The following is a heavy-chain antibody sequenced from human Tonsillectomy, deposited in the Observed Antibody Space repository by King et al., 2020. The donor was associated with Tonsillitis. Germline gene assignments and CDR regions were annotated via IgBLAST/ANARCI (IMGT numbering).Heavy chain of an antibody. CDR3: AKAPGHPVYYFDY. CDR2: ISGSGGST. D-gene: IGHD2-8*01. V-gene: IGHV3-23*04. CDR1: GFTFSSYA. J-gene: IGHJ4*02. Sequence: VQLVESGGGLVQPGGSLRLSCAASGFTFSSYAMSWVRQAPGKGLEWVSAISGSGGSTYSADSVKGRLTISRDNSKNTLYLQMNSLRAEDTAVYYCAKAPGHPVYYFDYWGQGTLVTVSS.